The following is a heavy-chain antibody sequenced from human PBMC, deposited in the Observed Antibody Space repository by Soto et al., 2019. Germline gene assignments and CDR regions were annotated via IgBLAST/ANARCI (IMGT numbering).Heavy chain of an antibody. J-gene: IGHJ4*02. CDR1: GGSFSGYY. D-gene: IGHD5-12*01. V-gene: IGHV4-34*01. Sequence: QVQLQQWGAGLLKPSETLSLTCAVYGGSFSGYYWSWIRQPPGTGLEWIGEINHSGSTNYNPSLKSRVTLSVDTSKNQFSLKLSSVTAADTAVYYCARGKWLRSSIDYWGQGTLVTVSS. CDR3: ARGKWLRSSIDY. CDR2: INHSGST.